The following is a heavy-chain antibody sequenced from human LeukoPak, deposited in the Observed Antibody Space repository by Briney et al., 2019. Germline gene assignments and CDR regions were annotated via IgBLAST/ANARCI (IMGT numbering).Heavy chain of an antibody. CDR2: IIPILGLA. V-gene: IGHV1-69*04. D-gene: IGHD5-24*01. J-gene: IGHJ4*02. CDR1: GGTFSSYA. CDR3: ARDPRDGYNNPPNY. Sequence: ASVKVSCKASGGTFSSYAISWVRQAPGQGLEWMGRIIPILGLANYAQKFQGRVTITADKSTSTAYMELSSLRSEDTAVYYCARDPRDGYNNPPNYWGQGTLVTVSS.